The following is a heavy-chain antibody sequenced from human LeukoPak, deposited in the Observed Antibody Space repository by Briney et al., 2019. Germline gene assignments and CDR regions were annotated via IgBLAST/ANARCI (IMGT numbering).Heavy chain of an antibody. Sequence: GGSLRLSCAASGFTVSGNYMSWVRQAPGKGLEWVSVIYSSGSTFYADSVKGRFTISRDNSEYTLYLQMNSLRAEDTAVYYCARAPRGSGSYYFDYWGQGTLVTVSS. CDR1: GFTVSGNY. J-gene: IGHJ4*02. CDR3: ARAPRGSGSYYFDY. D-gene: IGHD3-10*01. CDR2: IYSSGST. V-gene: IGHV3-66*02.